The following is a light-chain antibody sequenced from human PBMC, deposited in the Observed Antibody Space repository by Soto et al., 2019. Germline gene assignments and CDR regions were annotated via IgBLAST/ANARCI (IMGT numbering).Light chain of an antibody. Sequence: DIQMTQSPSSLSASVGDSVTISCRASQSIRGYLNWYQQKRGTAPKLLIYAASNLQSGVPSRFSGSGSGTDFTLTISSLQPEDFATYYCQQSTTLPSNFGPGTKVDIK. CDR1: QSIRGY. J-gene: IGKJ3*01. V-gene: IGKV1-39*01. CDR3: QQSTTLPSN. CDR2: AAS.